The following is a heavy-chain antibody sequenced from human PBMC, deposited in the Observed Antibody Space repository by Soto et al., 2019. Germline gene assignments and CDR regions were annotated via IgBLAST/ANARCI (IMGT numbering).Heavy chain of an antibody. CDR1: GCSISSGDYY. D-gene: IGHD3-22*01. J-gene: IGHJ4*02. CDR2: IYYSGST. CDR3: ARSPTYYYDSSGYYLDY. V-gene: IGHV4-30-4*01. Sequence: PSETLSLTCTVSGCSISSGDYYWSWIRQPPGKGLEWIGYIYYSGSTYYNPSLKSRVTISVDTSKNQFSLKLSSVTAADTAVYYCARSPTYYYDSSGYYLDYWGQGTLVTVSS.